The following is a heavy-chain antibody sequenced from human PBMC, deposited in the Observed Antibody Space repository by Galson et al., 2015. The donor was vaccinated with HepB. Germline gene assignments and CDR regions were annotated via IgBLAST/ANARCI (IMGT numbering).Heavy chain of an antibody. J-gene: IGHJ4*02. CDR1: GFTFSSYA. D-gene: IGHD4-17*01. Sequence: SLRLSCAASGFTFSSYAMSWVRQAPGKGLEWVSAISGSGGSTYYADSVKGRFTISRDNSKNTLYLQMNSLRAEDTAVYYCAKDLSYGDYFDYWGQGTLVTASS. V-gene: IGHV3-23*01. CDR3: AKDLSYGDYFDY. CDR2: ISGSGGST.